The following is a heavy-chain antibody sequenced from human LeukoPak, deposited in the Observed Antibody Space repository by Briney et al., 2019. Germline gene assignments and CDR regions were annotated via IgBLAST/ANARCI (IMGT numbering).Heavy chain of an antibody. CDR3: ARDTIYGDSAY. CDR1: GFSFRSYE. D-gene: IGHD4-17*01. Sequence: GGSLRLSCAASGFSFRSYEMNWVRQAPGKGLEWISYIHSSGSPIYYADSVKGRFTISRDNAKSSLYLQMNSLRAEDTAVYYCARDTIYGDSAYWGEGTLVTVSS. CDR2: IHSSGSPI. V-gene: IGHV3-48*03. J-gene: IGHJ4*02.